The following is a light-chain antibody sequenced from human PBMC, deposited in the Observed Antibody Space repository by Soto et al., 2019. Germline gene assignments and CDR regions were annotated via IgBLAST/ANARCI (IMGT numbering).Light chain of an antibody. Sequence: EIVLTQSPATLSVSPGERPTLSCRASQSVSSYLAWYQQKPGQAPRLLIYDASNRATGIPARFSGSGSGTDFTLTISSLEPEDFAVYYCQQRSNWPTFGQGTRLEIK. CDR3: QQRSNWPT. V-gene: IGKV3-11*01. CDR2: DAS. J-gene: IGKJ5*01. CDR1: QSVSSY.